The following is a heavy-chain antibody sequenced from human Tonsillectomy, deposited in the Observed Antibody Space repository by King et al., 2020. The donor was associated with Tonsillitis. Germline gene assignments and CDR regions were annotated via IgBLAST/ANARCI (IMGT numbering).Heavy chain of an antibody. D-gene: IGHD4-11*01. V-gene: IGHV3-30*04. CDR3: ARDLQYSKPPF. J-gene: IGHJ4*02. CDR2: ISYDGRNR. CDR1: GFTFSTYA. Sequence: VQLVESGGGVVQPGRSLRLSCAASGFTFSTYAMHWVRQAPGKGLAWVAVISYDGRNRYYADSVKGRFTISRDNLKNTLYLQMNSVRPEDTAVYYCARDLQYSKPPFWGQGTLVSVSS.